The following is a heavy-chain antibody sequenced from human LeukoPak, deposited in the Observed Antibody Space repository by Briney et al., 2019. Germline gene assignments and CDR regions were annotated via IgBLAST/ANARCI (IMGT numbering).Heavy chain of an antibody. CDR1: GFTFSSYE. CDR3: ARELKGAIRFDY. Sequence: GGSLRLSCVASGFTFSSYEMNWVRQAPGQGQEWVSYISSSGSTIYYADSVKGRFTISRDNAKNSLYLQMNSLRAEDTAVYYCARELKGAIRFDYWGQGTLGTVSS. D-gene: IGHD1-26*01. J-gene: IGHJ4*02. CDR2: ISSSGSTI. V-gene: IGHV3-48*03.